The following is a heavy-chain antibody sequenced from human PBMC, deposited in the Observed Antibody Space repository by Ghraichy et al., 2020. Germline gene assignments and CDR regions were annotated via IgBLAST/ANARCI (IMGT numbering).Heavy chain of an antibody. Sequence: GGSLRLSCAASGFTFSSYSLNWVRQAPGKGLEWVSYISSGSSTIYYADSVKGRFIISRNNAKNSLYLQMNSLGAENTAVYYCARDKSSEVTTIDYWGQGTLVTVSS. J-gene: IGHJ4*02. CDR1: GFTFSSYS. D-gene: IGHD5-12*01. V-gene: IGHV3-48*01. CDR3: ARDKSSEVTTIDY. CDR2: ISSGSSTI.